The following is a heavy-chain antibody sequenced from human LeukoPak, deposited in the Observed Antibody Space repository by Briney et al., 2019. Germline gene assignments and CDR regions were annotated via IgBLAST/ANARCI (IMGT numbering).Heavy chain of an antibody. D-gene: IGHD5-18*01. CDR3: ARSVTGYSYVGGYYYYMDV. Sequence: GGSLRLSCAASGFTFSSYGMHWVRQAPGKGLEHVSAIGGSTYYANSVKGRFTISRDNAKNSLYLQMNSLRAEDTAVYYCARSVTGYSYVGGYYYYMDVWGKGTTVTISS. CDR2: IGGST. V-gene: IGHV3-64*01. J-gene: IGHJ6*03. CDR1: GFTFSSYG.